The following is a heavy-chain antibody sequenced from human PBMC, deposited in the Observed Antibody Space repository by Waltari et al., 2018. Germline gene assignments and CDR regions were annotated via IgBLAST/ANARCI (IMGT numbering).Heavy chain of an antibody. CDR2: ISGGGIST. D-gene: IGHD2-21*01. CDR1: GFMFSDYA. V-gene: IGHV3-23*01. CDR3: AKLGGYSLNGLDV. J-gene: IGHJ6*02. Sequence: EVQLLDSGGDSVQPGGSLRLSCAASGFMFSDYAMSWVRRAPGKGLEWVSGISGGGISTYYADSVKGRFSVSRDNSNKTLFLEMRSLRAEDTAVYYCAKLGGYSLNGLDVWGQGTTVTVS.